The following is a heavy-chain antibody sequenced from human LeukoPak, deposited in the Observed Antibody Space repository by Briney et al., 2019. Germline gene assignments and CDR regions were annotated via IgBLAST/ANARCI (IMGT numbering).Heavy chain of an antibody. Sequence: PSETLSLTCTVFGGSISSYYWSWIRQPPGKGLEWIGYIYYSGSTNYNPSLKSRVTMSVDTSKNQFSLRLSSVTAADTAVYYCARHLWSGYSGTYYSSRYYFDYWGQGTLVTVSS. CDR3: ARHLWSGYSGTYYSSRYYFDY. J-gene: IGHJ4*02. CDR2: IYYSGST. D-gene: IGHD1-26*01. CDR1: GGSISSYY. V-gene: IGHV4-59*08.